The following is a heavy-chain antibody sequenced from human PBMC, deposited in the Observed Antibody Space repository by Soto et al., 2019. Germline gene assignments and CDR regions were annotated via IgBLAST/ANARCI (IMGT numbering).Heavy chain of an antibody. CDR1: GFTFGNSW. Sequence: PGGSLRLSFATSGFTFGNSWMHWVRKAPGEGLECVSRMNSDGSSTNYADSVQGRFTVSRDNTTNTLYLQMNSLRAEDTAVYYCATDEVDYWGAGTLVTVSS. J-gene: IGHJ4*02. V-gene: IGHV3-74*01. CDR2: MNSDGSST. CDR3: ATDEVDY.